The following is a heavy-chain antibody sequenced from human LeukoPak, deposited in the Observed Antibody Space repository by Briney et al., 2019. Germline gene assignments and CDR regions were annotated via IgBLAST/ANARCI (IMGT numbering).Heavy chain of an antibody. J-gene: IGHJ4*02. CDR2: ITPGGGT. V-gene: IGHV1-2*02. Sequence: ASARVLCRGPGWSFRRYGLRWARQAPGKGLEWMGWITPGGGTNYPQKFQGRVAITWDTSITTAHMDLSRLTSDDTAVYYCARDRYGDGFAHFDYWGQGALVTVSS. D-gene: IGHD5-24*01. CDR1: GWSFRRYG. CDR3: ARDRYGDGFAHFDY.